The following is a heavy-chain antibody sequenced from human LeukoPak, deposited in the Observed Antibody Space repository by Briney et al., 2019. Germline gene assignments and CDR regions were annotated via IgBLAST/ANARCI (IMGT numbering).Heavy chain of an antibody. Sequence: SETLSLTCTVSSGSISSYYWSWLRQPPGKGLEWIGYVYYSGSTHYNPSLKSRVTISVDTSKNQFSLNLSSVTATDTALYYCARHFAPFRLGPHFDSWGQGTLVTVSS. V-gene: IGHV4-59*08. D-gene: IGHD1-26*01. CDR2: VYYSGST. CDR3: ARHFAPFRLGPHFDS. J-gene: IGHJ4*02. CDR1: SGSISSYY.